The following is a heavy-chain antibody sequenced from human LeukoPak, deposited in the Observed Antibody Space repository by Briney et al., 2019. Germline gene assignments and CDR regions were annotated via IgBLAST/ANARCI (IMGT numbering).Heavy chain of an antibody. V-gene: IGHV1-46*01. CDR3: ARDQKLSSGSPHFDY. D-gene: IGHD6-19*01. Sequence: ASVKVSCKASGYSFTSYYMHWVRQAPGQGLEWMGFINPSGSSAAYAQKFQGRLTMTRDMFTSTDYMELTSLTSDDTAVYYCARDQKLSSGSPHFDYWGQGTLVTVSS. CDR2: INPSGSSA. CDR1: GYSFTSYY. J-gene: IGHJ4*02.